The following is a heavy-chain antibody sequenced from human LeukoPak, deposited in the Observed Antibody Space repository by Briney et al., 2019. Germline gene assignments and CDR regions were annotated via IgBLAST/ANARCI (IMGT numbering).Heavy chain of an antibody. Sequence: SETLSLTCTGSGGSISSYYWSWIRQPAGKGLEWIGRIYTSGSTNYNPSLESRVTMSVDTSENRFSLKLSSVTAADTAVYYCARDAGRYYDSSGYRDAFDIWGQGTMVTVSS. D-gene: IGHD3-22*01. CDR3: ARDAGRYYDSSGYRDAFDI. CDR1: GGSISSYY. V-gene: IGHV4-4*07. CDR2: IYTSGST. J-gene: IGHJ3*02.